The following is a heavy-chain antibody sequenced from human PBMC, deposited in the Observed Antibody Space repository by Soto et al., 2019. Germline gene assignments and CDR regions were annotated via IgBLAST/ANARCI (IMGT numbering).Heavy chain of an antibody. CDR3: ARDGDDTFDY. CDR1: GFTFSSFS. D-gene: IGHD3-22*01. V-gene: IGHV3-21*01. CDR2: ISSSSRYI. Sequence: VQLVESGGGLVKPGGSLRLSCAASGFTFSSFSMNWVRQAPGKGLEWVSSISSSSRYIYYSDSVKGRFTISRDNTKNSLYLQMNSLRAEDTAVDYCARDGDDTFDYWGQGTLVTVSS. J-gene: IGHJ4*02.